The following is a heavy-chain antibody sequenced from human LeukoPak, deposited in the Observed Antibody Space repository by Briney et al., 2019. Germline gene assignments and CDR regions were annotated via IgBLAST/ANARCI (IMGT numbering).Heavy chain of an antibody. Sequence: GGSLRLSCAASGFTFSSYEMNWVRQASGKGLEWVGRITIIANSYATAYAASVKGRFTISRDDSKNTAYLQMNSLKTEDTAVYYCTTRDYDILTGYYSDYWGQGTLVTVSS. CDR1: GFTFSSYE. CDR3: TTRDYDILTGYYSDY. J-gene: IGHJ4*02. V-gene: IGHV3-73*01. CDR2: ITIIANSYAT. D-gene: IGHD3-9*01.